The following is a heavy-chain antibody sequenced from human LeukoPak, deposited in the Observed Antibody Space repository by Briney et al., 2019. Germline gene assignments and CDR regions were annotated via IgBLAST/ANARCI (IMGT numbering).Heavy chain of an antibody. CDR2: IYWDDDK. Sequence: SGPTLVNPTQALTLTCTFSGFSLSTGGVGVGWIRQPPGKALEWLALIYWDDDKRYRPSLKSRLTITKDTSKNQVVLTMTNMDPVDTATYYCAHRRPTMVREVDAFDIWGQGTMVTVSS. D-gene: IGHD3-10*01. J-gene: IGHJ3*02. CDR1: GFSLSTGGVG. V-gene: IGHV2-5*02. CDR3: AHRRPTMVREVDAFDI.